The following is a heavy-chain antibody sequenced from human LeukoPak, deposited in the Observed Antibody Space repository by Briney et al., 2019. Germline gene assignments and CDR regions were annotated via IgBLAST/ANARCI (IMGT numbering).Heavy chain of an antibody. J-gene: IGHJ4*02. V-gene: IGHV4-39*07. CDR2: IYYSGST. CDR3: ARMVGASYFDY. CDR1: GGSISSSSYY. Sequence: SETLSLTCTVSGGSISSSSYYWGWIRQPPGKGLEWIGSIYYSGSTYYNPSLKSRITISVDTSKNQFSLKLSSVTAADTAVYYCARMVGASYFDYWGQGTLVTVSS. D-gene: IGHD1-26*01.